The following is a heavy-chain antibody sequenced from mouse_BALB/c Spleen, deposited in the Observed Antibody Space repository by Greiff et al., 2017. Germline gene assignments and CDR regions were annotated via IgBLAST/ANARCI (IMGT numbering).Heavy chain of an antibody. D-gene: IGHD4-1*02. Sequence: QVQLQQPGAELVKPGASVKLSCKASGYTFTSYWMHWVKQRPGQGLEWIGEIDPSDSYTNYNQKFKGKATLTVDKSSSTAYMQLSSLTSEDSAVYYCARDPQLGIGFAYWGQGTLVTVSA. CDR1: GYTFTSYW. V-gene: IGHV1-69*02. CDR3: ARDPQLGIGFAY. CDR2: IDPSDSYT. J-gene: IGHJ3*01.